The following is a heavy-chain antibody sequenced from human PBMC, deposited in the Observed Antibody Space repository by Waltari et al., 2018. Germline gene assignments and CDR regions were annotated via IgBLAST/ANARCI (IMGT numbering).Heavy chain of an antibody. V-gene: IGHV1-8*03. CDR2: MNPNSGNT. D-gene: IGHD6-6*01. Sequence: QVQLVECGAEVRKPGASVKVSCKACGDTFASDDMNWVRQDTGHGLEWMGWMNPNSGNTGYAPKFPGRVTITRNTSISTAYMELSSLRSEDTAVYYCARGGSSSSLDYWGHGTLVTVSS. J-gene: IGHJ4*01. CDR1: GDTFASDD. CDR3: ARGGSSSSLDY.